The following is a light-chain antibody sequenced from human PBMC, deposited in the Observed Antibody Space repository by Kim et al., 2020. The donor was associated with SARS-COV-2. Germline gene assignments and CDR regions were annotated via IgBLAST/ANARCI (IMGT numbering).Light chain of an antibody. J-gene: IGKJ1*01. CDR1: QTITTW. CDR3: QQYSDDSPT. CDR2: RTS. Sequence: ASVGDRVTITCRASQTITTWLAWYQQKPGKGPKLLIHRTSSLERGVPSRFSGSGSGTEFTLTINSLQPEDFAIYYCQQYSDDSPTFGQGTKVDIK. V-gene: IGKV1-5*03.